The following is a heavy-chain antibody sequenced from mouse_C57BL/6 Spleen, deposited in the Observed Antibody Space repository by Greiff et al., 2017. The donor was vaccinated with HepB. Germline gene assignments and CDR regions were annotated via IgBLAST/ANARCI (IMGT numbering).Heavy chain of an antibody. V-gene: IGHV1-82*01. J-gene: IGHJ4*01. CDR3: AITGTDYAMDY. CDR1: GYAFSSSW. D-gene: IGHD4-1*01. Sequence: VQLQQSGPELVKPGASVKISCKASGYAFSSSWMNWVKQRPGKGLEWIGRIYPGDGDTNYNGTFKGKATLTADKSSSTAYMQLSSLTSEDSAVYFCAITGTDYAMDYWGQGTSVTVSS. CDR2: IYPGDGDT.